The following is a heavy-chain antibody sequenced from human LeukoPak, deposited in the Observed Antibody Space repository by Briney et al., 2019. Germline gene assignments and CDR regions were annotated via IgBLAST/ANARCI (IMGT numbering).Heavy chain of an antibody. CDR1: GFTFSSYV. Sequence: GGSLRLSCAASGFTFSSYVMTWVRQVPGKGLEWVSAISGGGGSTYYADSVKGRFTISRDNSNNTLYLEMNSLRADDTAVYYCAKSLIRGYYDTSGYYFFDNWGQGTLVTVSS. CDR2: ISGGGGST. V-gene: IGHV3-23*01. J-gene: IGHJ4*02. CDR3: AKSLIRGYYDTSGYYFFDN. D-gene: IGHD3-22*01.